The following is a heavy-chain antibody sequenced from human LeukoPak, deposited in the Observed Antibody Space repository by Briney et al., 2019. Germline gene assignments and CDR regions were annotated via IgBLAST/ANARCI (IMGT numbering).Heavy chain of an antibody. Sequence: PSETLSLTCTVSGASIRSGDYYWSWIRQPPGKGLEWIGYIYDSGSTYYNPSLKSRITISVDRSKNQFSLKLSSVTAADTAVYYCARSLLVVSGSYDFWFDPWGQGTLVTVSS. CDR1: GASIRSGDYY. CDR3: ARSLLVVSGSYDFWFDP. CDR2: IYDSGST. V-gene: IGHV4-30-4*01. D-gene: IGHD3-16*01. J-gene: IGHJ5*02.